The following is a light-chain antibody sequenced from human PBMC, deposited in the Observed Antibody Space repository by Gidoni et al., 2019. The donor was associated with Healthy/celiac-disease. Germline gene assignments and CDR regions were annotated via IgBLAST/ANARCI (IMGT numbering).Light chain of an antibody. V-gene: IGKV1-39*01. CDR2: AAS. CDR1: QSSSSY. Sequence: DIQMTQSPSSLSASVRDRVTITCRARQSSSSYLNWYQQKPGKAPKLLIYAASSLQSGVPARFSGSGSGTDFTLTISSLQPEDVATYYCQQSYSTPFTFGPGTKVDIK. CDR3: QQSYSTPFT. J-gene: IGKJ3*01.